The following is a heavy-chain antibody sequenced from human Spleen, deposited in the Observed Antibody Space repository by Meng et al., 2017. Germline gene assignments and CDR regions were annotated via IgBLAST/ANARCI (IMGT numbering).Heavy chain of an antibody. V-gene: IGHV3-23*01. CDR3: ANDAGCTTGTMFDR. CDR1: GFTFSSCG. Sequence: GESLKISCVASGFTFSSCGMAWVRQAPGKGLEWVSTINYDGDNRHYADSVKGRFIISRDNSKDTFYLQMNSLRAEDTAVYYCANDAGCTTGTMFDRWGQGTLVTVSS. CDR2: INYDGDNR. D-gene: IGHD4-17*01. J-gene: IGHJ5*02.